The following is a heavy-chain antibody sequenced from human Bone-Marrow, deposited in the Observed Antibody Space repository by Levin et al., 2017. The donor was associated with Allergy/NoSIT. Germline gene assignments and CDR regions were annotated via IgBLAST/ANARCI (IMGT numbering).Heavy chain of an antibody. CDR3: ARLTGSGWNYFDS. J-gene: IGHJ4*02. Sequence: KGLEWIANIYYSGTTTYNPSLKSRVAMSVHTSQNQFSLKLTSVTAADTAVYYCARLTGSGWNYFDSWGQGVLVTVSS. CDR2: IYYSGTT. V-gene: IGHV4-59*08. D-gene: IGHD6-19*01.